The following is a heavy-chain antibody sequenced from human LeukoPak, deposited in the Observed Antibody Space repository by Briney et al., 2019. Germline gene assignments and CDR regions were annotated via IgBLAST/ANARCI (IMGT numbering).Heavy chain of an antibody. CDR3: ARTMVAGSNSGFDY. V-gene: IGHV1-2*02. J-gene: IGHJ4*02. D-gene: IGHD6-19*01. CDR1: GYTFTGYY. CDR2: INPNSGGT. Sequence: ASVKVSCKASGYTFTGYYMHWVRQAPGQGLEWMGWINPNSGGTNYAQKFQGRVTITRDTSISTAYMELSRLRSDDTAVYYCARTMVAGSNSGFDYWGQGTLVTVSS.